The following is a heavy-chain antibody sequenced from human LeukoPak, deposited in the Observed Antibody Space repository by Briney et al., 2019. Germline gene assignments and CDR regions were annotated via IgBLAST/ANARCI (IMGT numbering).Heavy chain of an antibody. CDR3: ARDPESSSFDL. Sequence: GGSLRLSCAASGFSFSSYWMSWVRQTPEKGLGFVANIDQGGSVRNYMDSLKGRCTISRDNAKKSLYLEINSLRADDTAVYYCARDPESSSFDLWGRGALVTVSS. D-gene: IGHD6-13*01. CDR1: GFSFSSYW. J-gene: IGHJ4*02. CDR2: IDQGGSVR. V-gene: IGHV3-7*01.